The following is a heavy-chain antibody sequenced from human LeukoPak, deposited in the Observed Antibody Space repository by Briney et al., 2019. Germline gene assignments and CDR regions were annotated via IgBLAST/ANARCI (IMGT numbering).Heavy chain of an antibody. CDR3: ASPPPVKTALFPDN. D-gene: IGHD4-17*01. V-gene: IGHV4-39*01. Sequence: SETLSLTCTVSGGSISSSSYYWGWIRQPPGKGLEWIGSIYYSGSTYYNPSLKSRVTMSVDTSKNQFSLKLSSVTAADTAVYYCASPPPVKTALFPDNGGKETLVPVP. CDR2: IYYSGST. J-gene: IGHJ4*02. CDR1: GGSISSSSYY.